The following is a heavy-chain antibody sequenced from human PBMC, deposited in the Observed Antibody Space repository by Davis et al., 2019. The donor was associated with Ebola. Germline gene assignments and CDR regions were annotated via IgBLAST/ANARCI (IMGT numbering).Heavy chain of an antibody. CDR1: GFTFSSYG. V-gene: IGHV3-33*01. J-gene: IGHJ4*02. CDR3: ARAYGSSWYDY. Sequence: GESLKISCAASGFTFSSYGMHWVRQAPGKGLEWVAVIWYDGSNKYYADSVKGRFTISRDNSKNTLYLQMNSLRAEDTAVYYCARAYGSSWYDYWGQGTLVTVSS. D-gene: IGHD6-13*01. CDR2: IWYDGSNK.